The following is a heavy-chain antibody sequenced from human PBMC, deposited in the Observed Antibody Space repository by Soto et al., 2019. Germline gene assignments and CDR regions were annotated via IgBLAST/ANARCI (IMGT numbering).Heavy chain of an antibody. CDR3: ANSDYYYFFNS. CDR1: GFTVSINY. V-gene: IGHV3-53*04. CDR2: IYSGGGT. D-gene: IGHD3-22*01. Sequence: EVQLVESGGGLVQPGGSLRLSCAASGFTVSINYMSWVRQTPGRGLEWVSIIYSGGGTYYADSVKGRFTISRHNSKNTLFLQMDSLRVEDTAVYYCANSDYYYFFNSWGQGTLVTVSS. J-gene: IGHJ4*02.